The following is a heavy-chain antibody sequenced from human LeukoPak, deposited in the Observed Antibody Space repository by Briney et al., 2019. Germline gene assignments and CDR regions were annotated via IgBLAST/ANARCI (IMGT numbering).Heavy chain of an antibody. CDR2: IYSGGST. D-gene: IGHD2-2*01. J-gene: IGHJ6*02. CDR3: ARDLPPAPWNGMDV. V-gene: IGHV3-53*01. CDR1: GLTVSSNY. Sequence: GGSLRLSCAASGLTVSSNYMSWVRQAPGKGLEWVSVIYSGGSTYYADSAKGRFTISRDNSKNTLYLQMNSLRPEDTAVYYCARDLPPAPWNGMDVWGQGTTVTVSS.